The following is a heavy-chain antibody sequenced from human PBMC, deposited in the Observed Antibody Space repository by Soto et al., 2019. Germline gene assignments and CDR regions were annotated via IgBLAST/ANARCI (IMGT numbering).Heavy chain of an antibody. CDR3: EREGTSGTYQYYFDY. J-gene: IGHJ4*02. D-gene: IGHD1-1*01. V-gene: IGHV4-59*01. Sequence: PSETLSLTCTVSGGSISSYYWSWIRQPPGKGLEWIGYIYYSGSTNYNPSLKSRVTISVDTSKNQFSLKLSSVTAADTAVYYCEREGTSGTYQYYFDYWGQGTLVTVSS. CDR1: GGSISSYY. CDR2: IYYSGST.